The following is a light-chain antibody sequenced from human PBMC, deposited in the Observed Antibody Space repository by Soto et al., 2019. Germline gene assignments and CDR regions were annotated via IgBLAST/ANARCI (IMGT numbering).Light chain of an antibody. CDR3: QQRSNWPPLT. V-gene: IGKV3-11*01. CDR2: EAS. CDR1: QSVSSY. Sequence: EIVLTQSPATLSLSPGARATLSCRASQSVSSYLAWYQQKPGQAPRLLIYEASNRATGIPARFSRSGSRTDFTLAISSLEPEDFAVYDFQQRSNWPPLTVGQGTRLEIK. J-gene: IGKJ5*01.